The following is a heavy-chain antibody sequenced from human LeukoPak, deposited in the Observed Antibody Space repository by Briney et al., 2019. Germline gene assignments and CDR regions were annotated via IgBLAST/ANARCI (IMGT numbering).Heavy chain of an antibody. Sequence: PSETLSLTCTVSCGSISSYYWSWIRQPPGKGLEWIGYIYYSGSTNYNPSLKSRVTISVDTSKNQFSLKLSSVTAADTAVYYCARSYYDFWSGYYTSDFTFDPWGQGTLVTVSS. CDR1: CGSISSYY. D-gene: IGHD3-3*01. CDR2: IYYSGST. J-gene: IGHJ5*02. V-gene: IGHV4-59*08. CDR3: ARSYYDFWSGYYTSDFTFDP.